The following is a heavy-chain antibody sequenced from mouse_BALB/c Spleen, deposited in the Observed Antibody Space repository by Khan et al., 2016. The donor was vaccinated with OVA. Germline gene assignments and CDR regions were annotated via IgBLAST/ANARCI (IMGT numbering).Heavy chain of an antibody. Sequence: EMELVESGGDLVKPGGSLKLSCAASGFTFSTYAMSWVRQTPDKRLEWVATINTGGDYIYYPDSVKGRFSISRDNAKNILDLQMSSLRSEDTAIYYCTRHNYGPFAYWGQGTLVTVSA. CDR1: GFTFSTYA. CDR2: INTGGDYI. D-gene: IGHD1-1*01. CDR3: TRHNYGPFAY. V-gene: IGHV5-6*01. J-gene: IGHJ3*01.